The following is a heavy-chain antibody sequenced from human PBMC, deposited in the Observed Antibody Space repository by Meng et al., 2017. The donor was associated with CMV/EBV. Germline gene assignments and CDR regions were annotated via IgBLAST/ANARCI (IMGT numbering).Heavy chain of an antibody. V-gene: IGHV1-2*02. CDR3: VRDHNWGPDY. J-gene: IGHJ4*02. CDR2: IYPKSGGT. CDR1: GNRFSEHY. Sequence: QLVEPGAGGKRHGAAVTVSCQTSGNRFSEHYMPWVRPAPGQGLECMGWIYPKSGGTHYAQKIQDRVTMTRDTSISTVYMALSRLTSDDTAVYYCVRDHNWGPDYWGQGTLSPSPQ. D-gene: IGHD1-1*01.